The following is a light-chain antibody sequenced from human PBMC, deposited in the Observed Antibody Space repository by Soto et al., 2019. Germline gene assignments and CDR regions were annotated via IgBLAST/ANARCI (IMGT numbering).Light chain of an antibody. CDR2: EVS. J-gene: IGLJ1*01. CDR1: SSDVGGYNY. Sequence: QSVLTQPASLSGSPGQSITISCTGTSSDVGGYNYVSWYQQHPGKAPKLMIYEVSNRPSGVSNRFSGSKSGNTASLTISGLQAEDEADYYCSSYTSSRTLYVFGTGTKVT. CDR3: SSYTSSRTLYV. V-gene: IGLV2-14*01.